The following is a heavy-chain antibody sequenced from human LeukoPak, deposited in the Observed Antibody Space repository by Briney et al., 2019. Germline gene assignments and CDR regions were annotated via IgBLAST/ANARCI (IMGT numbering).Heavy chain of an antibody. CDR3: ARREEERLRPVGSFDY. CDR1: GFTFSNYA. CDR2: ISYDGSNK. D-gene: IGHD1-26*01. V-gene: IGHV3-30-3*01. J-gene: IGHJ4*02. Sequence: GGSLRLSCAVSGFTFSNYAMHWVRQAPGKGLEWVAVISYDGSNKYYADSVKGRFTISRDNSKNTLYLQMNSLRAEDTAVYYCARREEERLRPVGSFDYWGQGTLVTVSS.